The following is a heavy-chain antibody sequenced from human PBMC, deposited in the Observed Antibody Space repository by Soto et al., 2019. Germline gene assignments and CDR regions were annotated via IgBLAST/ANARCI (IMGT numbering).Heavy chain of an antibody. V-gene: IGHV3-15*01. CDR1: GLTFNDVW. D-gene: IGHD3-22*01. CDR2: IKTNAEGETT. CDR3: TVRGGWLGP. Sequence: DVQLVESGGGFVKPGGSLRLSCAASGLTFNDVWMSWVRQAPGKGLEWVVRIKTNAEGETTDYAAPVKGRFTISRDDSKNIVHLEMNNLKAEDTAVYYCTVRGGWLGPWGQGILVTVSP. J-gene: IGHJ5*02.